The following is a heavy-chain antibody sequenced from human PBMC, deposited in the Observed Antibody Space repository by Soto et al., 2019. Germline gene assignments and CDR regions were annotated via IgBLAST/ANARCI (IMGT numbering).Heavy chain of an antibody. V-gene: IGHV3-23*01. CDR1: GFTFSSYA. Sequence: GGSLRLSCAASGFTFSSYAMSWVRQAPGKGLEWVSAISGSGGSTYYADSVKGRFTISRDNSKNTLYLQMNSLRAEDTAVYYCAKETVVVVAAKNYYYYYGMDVWGQGTTVTVSS. CDR3: AKETVVVVAAKNYYYYYGMDV. D-gene: IGHD2-15*01. CDR2: ISGSGGST. J-gene: IGHJ6*02.